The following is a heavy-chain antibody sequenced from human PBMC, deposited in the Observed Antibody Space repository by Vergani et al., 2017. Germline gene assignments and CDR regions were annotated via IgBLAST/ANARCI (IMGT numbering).Heavy chain of an antibody. CDR2: IYSGGST. CDR3: AREGDYYDSSGYYYPHNAFDI. D-gene: IGHD3-22*01. J-gene: IGHJ3*02. V-gene: IGHV3-53*01. Sequence: EVQLVESGGGLIQPGGSLRLSCAASGFTVSSNNMSWVRQAPGKGLEWVSVIYSGGSTYYADSVKGRFTISRDNSKNTLYLQMNSLIAEDTAVYYCAREGDYYDSSGYYYPHNAFDIWGQGTMVTVSS. CDR1: GFTVSSNN.